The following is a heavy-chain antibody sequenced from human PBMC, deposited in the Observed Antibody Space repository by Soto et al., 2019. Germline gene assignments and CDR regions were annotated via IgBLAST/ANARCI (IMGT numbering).Heavy chain of an antibody. CDR1: GGSISSSSYY. Sequence: SETLSLTCTVSGGSISSSSYYWGWIRQPPGKGLEWIGSIYYSGSTYYNPSLKSRVTISVETSKNQFSLKLSSVTAADTAVYYCARTQDYQLLLGYYYYMDVWGKGTTVTVSS. CDR3: ARTQDYQLLLGYYYYMDV. J-gene: IGHJ6*03. D-gene: IGHD2-2*01. CDR2: IYYSGST. V-gene: IGHV4-39*01.